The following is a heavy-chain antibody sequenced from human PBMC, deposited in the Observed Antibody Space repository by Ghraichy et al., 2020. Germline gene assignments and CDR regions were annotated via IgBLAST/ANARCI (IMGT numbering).Heavy chain of an antibody. V-gene: IGHV3-48*02. CDR3: ARDRRYSSGWYDYYYYGMDV. CDR1: GFTFSSYS. J-gene: IGHJ6*02. CDR2: ISSSSSTI. D-gene: IGHD6-19*01. Sequence: GGSLRLSCAASGFTFSSYSMNWVRQAPGKGLEWVSYISSSSSTIYYADSVKGRFTISRDNAKNSLYLQMNSLRDEDTAVYYCARDRRYSSGWYDYYYYGMDVWGQGTTVTVSS.